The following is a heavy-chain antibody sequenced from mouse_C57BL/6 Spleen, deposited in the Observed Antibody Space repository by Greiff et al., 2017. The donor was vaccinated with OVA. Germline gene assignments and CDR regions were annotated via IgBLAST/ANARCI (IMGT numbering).Heavy chain of an antibody. CDR2: INPNNGGT. Sequence: EVQLQQSGPELVKPGASVKISCKASGYTFTDYYMNWVKQSHGKSLEWIGDINPNNGGTSYNQKFKGKATLTVDKSSSTAYMELRSLTSEDSAVYYCASLGLYFGYWGQGTTLTVSS. J-gene: IGHJ2*01. CDR1: GYTFTDYY. CDR3: ASLGLYFGY. V-gene: IGHV1-26*01.